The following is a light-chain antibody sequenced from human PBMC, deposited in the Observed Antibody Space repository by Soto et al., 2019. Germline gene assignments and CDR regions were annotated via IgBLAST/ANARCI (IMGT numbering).Light chain of an antibody. CDR2: SNN. CDR1: SSNIGSNT. J-gene: IGLJ3*02. CDR3: AAWDGSLWV. V-gene: IGLV1-44*01. Sequence: QSVLTQPPSASGTPGQRVTISCSGSSSNIGSNTVNWYQQLPGTAPKLLIYSNNQRPSGVPDRFSGSKSGTSASLAISGLQSGDEADYYCAAWDGSLWVFGGGTKLTVL.